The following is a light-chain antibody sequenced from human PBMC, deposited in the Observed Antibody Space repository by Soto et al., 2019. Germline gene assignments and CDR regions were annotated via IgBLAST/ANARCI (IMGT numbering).Light chain of an antibody. CDR1: QDISNY. CDR3: LQDYNYPLT. Sequence: DIQMTQSPSSLSASVGDRVTITCQASQDISNYLNWYQQKPGKAPKLLIYDASNLETGVPSRFSGSGSGTDFTLTINSLQPEDFATYYCLQDYNYPLTFGGGTKVDIK. J-gene: IGKJ4*01. V-gene: IGKV1-33*01. CDR2: DAS.